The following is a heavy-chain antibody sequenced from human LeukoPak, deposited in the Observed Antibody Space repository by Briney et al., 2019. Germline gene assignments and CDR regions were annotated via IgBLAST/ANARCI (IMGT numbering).Heavy chain of an antibody. D-gene: IGHD2-2*01. Sequence: ASVKVSCKASGYTFTSYGISWVRQAPGQGLEWMGWISAYNGNTNYAQKLQGRVTMATDTSTSTAYMELRSLRSDDTAVYYCARASCTSCYRSGYYYMDVWGKGTTVTVSS. CDR2: ISAYNGNT. CDR3: ARASCTSCYRSGYYYMDV. J-gene: IGHJ6*03. CDR1: GYTFTSYG. V-gene: IGHV1-18*01.